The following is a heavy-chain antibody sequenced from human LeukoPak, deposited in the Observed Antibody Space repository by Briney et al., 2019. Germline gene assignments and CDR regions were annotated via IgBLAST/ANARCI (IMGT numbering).Heavy chain of an antibody. CDR2: ISYDGNNK. D-gene: IGHD1-1*01. V-gene: IGHV3-30*18. J-gene: IGHJ4*02. CDR1: GFSFSNYG. Sequence: QPGRSLRLSCAASGFSFSNYGIHWVRQAPGKGLEWVAVISYDGNNKYYADSVKGRFTISRDNSKNTLYLQMNSLRAEDTAVYYCAKEGTGIHFDYWGQGTLVTVSS. CDR3: AKEGTGIHFDY.